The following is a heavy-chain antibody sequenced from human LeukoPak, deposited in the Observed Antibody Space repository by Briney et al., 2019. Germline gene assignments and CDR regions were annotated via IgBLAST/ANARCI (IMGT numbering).Heavy chain of an antibody. D-gene: IGHD1-7*01. J-gene: IGHJ3*01. CDR3: ASGTNSTFDV. Sequence: SQTLSLTCAVSGDNFSSNSVGWDWIRQSPARGLEWLERAYSRSSVSRDYAISVRNRINIYNDTSSNRFSLQLSSVTPEDTAVYYCASGTNSTFDVWGQGTMVTVSS. CDR2: AYSRSSVSR. CDR1: GDNFSSNSVG. V-gene: IGHV6-1*01.